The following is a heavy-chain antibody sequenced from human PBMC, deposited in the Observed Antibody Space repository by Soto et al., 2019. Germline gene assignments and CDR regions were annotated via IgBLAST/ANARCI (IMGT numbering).Heavy chain of an antibody. CDR2: INPNSGGT. Sequence: GASVKVSCKASGYTFTGYYMHGVRQAPGQGLEWMGRINPNSGGTNYAQKFQGWVTMTRDTSISTAYMELSRLRSDDTAVYYCARVSERITIFGVAKREDDYYYCGMDVWGQGTTVTVSS. V-gene: IGHV1-2*04. D-gene: IGHD3-3*01. J-gene: IGHJ6*02. CDR3: ARVSERITIFGVAKREDDYYYCGMDV. CDR1: GYTFTGYY.